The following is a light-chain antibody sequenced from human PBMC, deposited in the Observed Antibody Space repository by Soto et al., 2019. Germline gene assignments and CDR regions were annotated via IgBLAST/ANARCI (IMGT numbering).Light chain of an antibody. J-gene: IGLJ1*01. CDR2: YTN. CDR3: LLYDGGIYG. Sequence: QPVVTQEPSLTVSPGGTVTLPCASSSGAVNSGSFPTWFQQKPGQTPRPLSYYTNNRHSWTPARFSGSLLGGQAALTLSGAQPEDEAEYDCLLYDGGIYGFGAGTKLTVL. CDR1: SGAVNSGSF. V-gene: IGLV7-43*01.